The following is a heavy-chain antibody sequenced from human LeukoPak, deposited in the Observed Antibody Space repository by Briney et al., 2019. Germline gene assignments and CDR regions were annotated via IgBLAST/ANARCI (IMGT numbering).Heavy chain of an antibody. CDR1: GGSISSGSYY. J-gene: IGHJ3*02. V-gene: IGHV4-61*02. CDR2: MYTSGST. D-gene: IGHD2-21*02. CDR3: ARDSVRGFVVVTANAFDI. Sequence: SETLSLTCTVSGGSISSGSYYWSWIRQPAGKGLEWIGRMYTSGSTNYNPSLKSRVTISVDTSKNQFSLKLSSVTAADTAVYYCARDSVRGFVVVTANAFDIWGQGTMVTVSS.